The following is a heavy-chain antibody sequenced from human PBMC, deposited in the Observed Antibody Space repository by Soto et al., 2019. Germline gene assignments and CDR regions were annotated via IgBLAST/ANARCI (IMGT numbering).Heavy chain of an antibody. J-gene: IGHJ3*02. D-gene: IGHD2-2*01. CDR2: ISAYNGNT. Sequence: GASVKVSCKASGYTFTSYGISWVRQAPGQGLEWMGWISAYNGNTNYAQKFQGRVTMTTDTSISTAYMELSSLRSDDTAVYYCARGGRLCISTSCPYDAFDIWGQGTMVTVS. CDR1: GYTFTSYG. V-gene: IGHV1-18*01. CDR3: ARGGRLCISTSCPYDAFDI.